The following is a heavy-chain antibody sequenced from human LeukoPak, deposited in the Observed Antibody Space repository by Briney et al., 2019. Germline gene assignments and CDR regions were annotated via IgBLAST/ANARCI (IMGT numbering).Heavy chain of an antibody. D-gene: IGHD3-22*01. J-gene: IGHJ6*03. CDR2: INPSGDPT. Sequence: WASVKVSFKAPGGTFSIYAISWVRQAPGQGLEWVGLINPSGDPTTYAQKFQGRVTMTSDMSTSTVYMELSSLRSEDTAVYYCARSSGYYSSLFYMHVWGKGTTVTVSS. CDR1: GGTFSIYA. V-gene: IGHV1-46*01. CDR3: ARSSGYYSSLFYMHV.